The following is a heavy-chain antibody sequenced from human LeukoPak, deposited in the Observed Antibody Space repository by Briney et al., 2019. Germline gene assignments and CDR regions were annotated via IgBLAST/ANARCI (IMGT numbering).Heavy chain of an antibody. CDR1: GGSISSYY. V-gene: IGHV4-59*08. Sequence: SETLSLTCTVSGGSISSYYWSWIRHPRGKGLEWIGYIYYSGSTNYNPSLKSRVNISVDTSKNQFSLKLSSVTAADTAVYYCAGSKYGDYAWVYWGQGTLVTVSS. D-gene: IGHD4-17*01. J-gene: IGHJ4*02. CDR2: IYYSGST. CDR3: AGSKYGDYAWVY.